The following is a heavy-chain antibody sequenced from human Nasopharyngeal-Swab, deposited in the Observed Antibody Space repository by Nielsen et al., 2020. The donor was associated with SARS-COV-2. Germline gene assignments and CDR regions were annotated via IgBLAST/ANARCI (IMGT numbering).Heavy chain of an antibody. V-gene: IGHV3-53*01. CDR2: IYSGGST. J-gene: IGHJ6*03. D-gene: IGHD6-25*01. CDR3: ARDRFSGYMDV. Sequence: WIRQPPGKGLEWVSVIYSGGSTYYADSVKGRFTISRDNSKNTLYLQMNSLRAKDTAVYYCARDRFSGYMDVWGKGTTVTVSS.